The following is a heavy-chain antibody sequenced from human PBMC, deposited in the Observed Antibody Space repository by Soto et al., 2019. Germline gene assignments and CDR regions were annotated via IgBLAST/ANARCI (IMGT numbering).Heavy chain of an antibody. Sequence: EVQLVESGGGLVQPGGSLRLSCAASGFTFSSYWMYWVRPAPGKGLVWVADINSGGSSTPYADSVKGRFTISSYNVKNPPDLQMNRLGDEDMAGYCSASVGMWWAGALDIWGQGTMVTVSS. CDR3: ASVGMWWAGALDI. J-gene: IGHJ3*02. CDR1: GFTFSSYW. V-gene: IGHV3-74*01. D-gene: IGHD2-21*01. CDR2: INSGGSST.